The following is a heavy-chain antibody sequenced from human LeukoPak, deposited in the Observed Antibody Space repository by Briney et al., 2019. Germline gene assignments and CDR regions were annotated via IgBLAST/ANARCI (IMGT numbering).Heavy chain of an antibody. Sequence: GGSLRLSCAASGFTFSDYYMSWIRQAPGKGLEWVSYISSSGSTIYYADSVKGRFAISRDNAKNSLYLQMNSLRAEDTAVYYCARVRIAVAEFDYWGQGTLVTVSS. CDR2: ISSSGSTI. J-gene: IGHJ4*02. D-gene: IGHD6-19*01. CDR1: GFTFSDYY. CDR3: ARVRIAVAEFDY. V-gene: IGHV3-11*01.